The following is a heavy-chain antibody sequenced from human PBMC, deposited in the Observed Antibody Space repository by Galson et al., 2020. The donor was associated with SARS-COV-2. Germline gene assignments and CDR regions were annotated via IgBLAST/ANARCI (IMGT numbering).Heavy chain of an antibody. CDR3: AKGGDILPGGLYPPYYFDY. D-gene: IGHD3-9*01. V-gene: IGHV3-23*01. J-gene: IGHJ4*02. CDR2: LTGSSGKT. Sequence: GGSLRLSCEASGFVFSTNVMSWVRQAAGRGLEWVSGLTGSSGKTYYADSVKGRFTISRDTSKNTLYLQMNSLRAEDTAVYYCAKGGDILPGGLYPPYYFDYWGQGTLVIVSS. CDR1: GFVFSTNV.